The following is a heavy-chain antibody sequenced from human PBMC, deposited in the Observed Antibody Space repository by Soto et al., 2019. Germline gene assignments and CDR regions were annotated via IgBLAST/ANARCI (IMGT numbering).Heavy chain of an antibody. J-gene: IGHJ3*01. CDR2: ISHDGSNE. V-gene: IGHV3-30*18. CDR3: TKSVQSCQGNTCSPEAFDP. Sequence: QVQLVESGGGVVQPGRSLRLSCAASGFTFSDSGMHWVRQAPGKGLEWVAAISHDGSNECSAESLRAPFTISRDNSNSMLDLQMNMLRTEDTALYYGTKSVQSCQGNTCSPEAFDPWGQGTGLTVSS. D-gene: IGHD1-1*01. CDR1: GFTFSDSG.